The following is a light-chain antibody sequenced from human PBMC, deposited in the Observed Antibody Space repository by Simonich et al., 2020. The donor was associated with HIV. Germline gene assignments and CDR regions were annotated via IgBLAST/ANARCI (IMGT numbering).Light chain of an antibody. CDR2: DVT. V-gene: IGLV2-11*01. CDR3: CSYAGSYTWV. J-gene: IGLJ3*02. CDR1: SSDVGGHNY. Sequence: QSALTQPASVSGSPGQSVTISCTGTSSDVGGHNYVSWYQQHPGKAPKLMIYDVTKRPSGVPDRFSGSKSGNTASLTISGLQAEDEADYYCCSYAGSYTWVFGGGTKLTIL.